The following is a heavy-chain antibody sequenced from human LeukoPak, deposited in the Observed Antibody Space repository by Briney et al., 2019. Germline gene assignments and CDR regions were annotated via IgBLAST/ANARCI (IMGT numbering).Heavy chain of an antibody. CDR2: ISGGGGNT. CDR3: GKNRYSGSLSPFDI. CDR1: GFAFSTYW. Sequence: GGSLRLSCAASGFAFSTYWMTWVRQAPGKGLEWVSAISGGGGNTYYADSVKGRFTISRDNSKNTLYLQMNSLRAEDTAVYYCGKNRYSGSLSPFDIWGQGTMVTVSS. D-gene: IGHD1-26*01. J-gene: IGHJ3*02. V-gene: IGHV3-23*01.